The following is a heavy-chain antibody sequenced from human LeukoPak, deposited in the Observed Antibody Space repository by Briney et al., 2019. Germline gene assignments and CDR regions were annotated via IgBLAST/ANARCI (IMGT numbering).Heavy chain of an antibody. V-gene: IGHV5-51*01. CDR1: GYSFTSYW. Sequence: LGESLKISCKGSGYSFTSYWIGWVRLMPGKGLEWMGIINPSDSETRYSPSFQGQVTISADKSISTAYLQWSSLKASDTDMYYCARRVGTQYYFDFWGQGTLVTVSS. CDR2: INPSDSET. D-gene: IGHD7-27*01. CDR3: ARRVGTQYYFDF. J-gene: IGHJ4*02.